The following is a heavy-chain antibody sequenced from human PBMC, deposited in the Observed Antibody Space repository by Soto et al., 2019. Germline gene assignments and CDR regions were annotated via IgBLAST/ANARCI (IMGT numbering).Heavy chain of an antibody. V-gene: IGHV3-23*01. CDR3: AKDGGRSSGFYYYYGMDV. D-gene: IGHD3-22*01. CDR1: GFTFSSYA. CDR2: ISGSGGST. J-gene: IGHJ6*02. Sequence: EVQLLESGGGLVQPGGSLRLSCAASGFTFSSYAMSWVRQAPGKGLEWVSAISGSGGSTYYADSVKGRFTISRDNSKNTLDLQMNSLRAEDTAVYYCAKDGGRSSGFYYYYGMDVWGQGTTVTVSS.